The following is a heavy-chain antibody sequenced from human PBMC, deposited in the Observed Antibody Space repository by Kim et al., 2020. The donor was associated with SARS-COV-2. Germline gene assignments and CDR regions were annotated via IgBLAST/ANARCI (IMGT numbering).Heavy chain of an antibody. V-gene: IGHV3-23*03. D-gene: IGHD3-3*01. CDR3: AKHVMDYDFWSGSDY. CDR1: GFTFSSYA. J-gene: IGHJ4*02. CDR2: IYSGGSST. Sequence: GGSLRLSCAASGFTFSSYAMSWVRQAPGKGLAWVSVIYSGGSSTYYADSVKGRFTISRDNSKNTMYLQMNSLRAEDTAVYYCAKHVMDYDFWSGSDYWGQGTLVTVSS.